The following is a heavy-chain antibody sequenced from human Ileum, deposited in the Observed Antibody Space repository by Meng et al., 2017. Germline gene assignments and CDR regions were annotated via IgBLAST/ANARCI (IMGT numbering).Heavy chain of an antibody. CDR2: IFYTGAT. CDR3: VSERGRSYFFDY. CDR1: GGSITSGDSY. V-gene: IGHV4-30-4*01. Sequence: QVQLQESGPGLVKPSQTLSLNCTVSGGSITSGDSYWSWIRQPPGKGLEWIGYIFYTGATYSNPSLKSRVTVSLDTSKSQFSLKLSSVTAADTAIYYCVSERGRSYFFDYWGQGTLVTVSS. D-gene: IGHD3-16*01. J-gene: IGHJ4*02.